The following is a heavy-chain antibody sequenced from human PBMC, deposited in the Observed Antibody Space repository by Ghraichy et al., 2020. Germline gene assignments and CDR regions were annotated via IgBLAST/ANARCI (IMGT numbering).Heavy chain of an antibody. CDR2: IRYDGSNK. CDR1: GFTFSNYG. D-gene: IGHD3-10*01. J-gene: IGHJ6*03. V-gene: IGHV3-30*02. CDR3: AKDPYGSATYYYYMED. Sequence: GGSLRLSCAAAGFTFSNYGMHWVCQAPGKGLEWVAFIRYDGSNKFYADSVKGRFTISRDNSKNTLDLQMNNLRLEDTAVYYCAKDPYGSATYYYYMEDWGKGTTVTVSS.